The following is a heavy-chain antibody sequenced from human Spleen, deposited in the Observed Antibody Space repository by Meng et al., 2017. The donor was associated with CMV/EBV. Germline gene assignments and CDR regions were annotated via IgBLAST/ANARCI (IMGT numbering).Heavy chain of an antibody. V-gene: IGHV6-1*01. J-gene: IGHJ4*02. CDR3: AREGGSYSFYFDY. Sequence: DSVSKNTAAWNWIRQSPSRGLEWLGRTYYRSKLYTEYGASVRSRASINPDTSENQVSLQLNSVTPEDTAVYYCAREGGSYSFYFDYWGQGTLVTVSS. CDR2: TYYRSKLYT. CDR1: DSVSKNTAA. D-gene: IGHD1-26*01.